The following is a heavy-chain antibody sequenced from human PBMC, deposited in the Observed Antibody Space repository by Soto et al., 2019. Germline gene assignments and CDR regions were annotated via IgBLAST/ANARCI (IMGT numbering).Heavy chain of an antibody. V-gene: IGHV4-31*03. CDR3: ASHIGPNSWFDP. J-gene: IGHJ5*02. CDR1: GGSISSPTYY. D-gene: IGHD5-12*01. Sequence: QVQLQESGPGLVKPSQTLSLTCTVSGGSISSPTYYWSWIRQHPGKDLEWIGYIYYSGSTYYNPSLKSRITISVDPSKNQFSLKLTSVTAADTAVYYCASHIGPNSWFDPWGQGTLVTVSS. CDR2: IYYSGST.